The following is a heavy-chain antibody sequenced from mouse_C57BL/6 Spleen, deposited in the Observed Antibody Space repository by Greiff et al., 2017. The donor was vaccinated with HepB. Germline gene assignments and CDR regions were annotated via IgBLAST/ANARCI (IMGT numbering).Heavy chain of an antibody. CDR2: IHPNSGST. Sequence: QVQLQQPGAELVKPGASVKLSCKASGYTFTSYWMHWVKQRPGQGLEWIGMIHPNSGSTNYNEKFKGKATLTVDKSSSTAYMQLSSLTSEDSAVYYCARPFIDNAHWGQGTLVTVSA. CDR3: ARPFIDNAH. CDR1: GYTFTSYW. V-gene: IGHV1-64*01. D-gene: IGHD1-1*01. J-gene: IGHJ3*01.